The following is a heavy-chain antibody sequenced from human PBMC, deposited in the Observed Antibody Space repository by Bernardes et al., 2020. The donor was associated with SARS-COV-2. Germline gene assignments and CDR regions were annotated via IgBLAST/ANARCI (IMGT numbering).Heavy chain of an antibody. Sequence: GGSLRLSCAASGFTFSSYAMSWVRQAPGKGLEWVSAMSGSGGSTYYADSVKGRFTISRDNSKNTLYLQMNSLRAEDTAVYYCAKDGVVGFGVDYWGQGTLVTVSS. J-gene: IGHJ4*02. CDR1: GFTFSSYA. D-gene: IGHD3-22*01. V-gene: IGHV3-23*01. CDR3: AKDGVVGFGVDY. CDR2: MSGSGGST.